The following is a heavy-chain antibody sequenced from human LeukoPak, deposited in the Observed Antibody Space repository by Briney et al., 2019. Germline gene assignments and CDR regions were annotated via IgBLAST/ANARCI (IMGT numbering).Heavy chain of an antibody. CDR2: ISSNGGNT. Sequence: GGSVRLSCAASGFIFRNYAMHWVRQAPGKGLEYMSGISSNGGNTYYGNDVRGRFTISRDNSKNTLFLQMGSLRAEDMAVYYCVREERGQAIYYWGQGTLVTVSS. V-gene: IGHV3-64*01. CDR1: GFIFRNYA. CDR3: VREERGQAIYY. J-gene: IGHJ4*02. D-gene: IGHD2-21*01.